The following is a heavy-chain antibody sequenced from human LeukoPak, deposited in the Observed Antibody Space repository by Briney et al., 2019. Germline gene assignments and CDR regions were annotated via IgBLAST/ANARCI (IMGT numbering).Heavy chain of an antibody. CDR3: ARESLDEQLFDY. CDR1: GFTFSSYS. Sequence: GGSLRLSCAASGFTFSSYSMNWVRQAPGKGLEWVSSISSSSSYIYYADSVKGRFTISRVNAKNSLYLQMNSLRAEDTAVYYCARESLDEQLFDYWGQGTLVTVSS. J-gene: IGHJ4*02. V-gene: IGHV3-21*01. CDR2: ISSSSSYI. D-gene: IGHD6-13*01.